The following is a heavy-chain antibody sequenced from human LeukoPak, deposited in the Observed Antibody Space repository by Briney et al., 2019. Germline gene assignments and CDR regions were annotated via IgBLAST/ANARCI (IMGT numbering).Heavy chain of an antibody. D-gene: IGHD3-9*01. J-gene: IGHJ4*02. V-gene: IGHV5-51*01. CDR2: IYPGDSDT. Sequence: GESLKISCKGSGYSFTSYWIGWVRQMPGKGLEWMGIIYPGDSDTRYSPSFQGQVTISADKSISTAYLQWSSLKASDTAMYYCARHKGNYDILTGYPAPFDYWGQGTLVTVSS. CDR3: ARHKGNYDILTGYPAPFDY. CDR1: GYSFTSYW.